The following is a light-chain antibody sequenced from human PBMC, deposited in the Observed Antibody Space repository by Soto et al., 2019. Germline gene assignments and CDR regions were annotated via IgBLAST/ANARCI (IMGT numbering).Light chain of an antibody. J-gene: IGLJ2*01. V-gene: IGLV1-44*01. CDR2: SNN. CDR1: SSNIGSNT. CDR3: VAWDDSLNGYVV. Sequence: QSVLTQPPSASGTPVQRVTISCSGSSSNIGSNTVNWYQQLPGTAPKLVIYSNNQRPPGVPDRFSGSKSGTSASLAISGLQSEDEADYYCVAWDDSLNGYVVFGGGTKVTVL.